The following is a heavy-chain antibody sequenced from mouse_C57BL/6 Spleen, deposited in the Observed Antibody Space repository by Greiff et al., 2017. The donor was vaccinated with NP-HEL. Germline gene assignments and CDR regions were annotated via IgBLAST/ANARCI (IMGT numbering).Heavy chain of an antibody. V-gene: IGHV1-53*01. Sequence: QVQLKQPGTELVKPGASVKLSCKASGYTFTSYWMHWVKQRPGQGLEWIGNINPSNGGTNYNEKFKSKATLTVDKSSSTAYMQLSSLTSEDSAVYYCARGRGSSYYFDYWGQGTTLTVSS. J-gene: IGHJ2*01. CDR1: GYTFTSYW. CDR3: ARGRGSSYYFDY. D-gene: IGHD1-1*01. CDR2: INPSNGGT.